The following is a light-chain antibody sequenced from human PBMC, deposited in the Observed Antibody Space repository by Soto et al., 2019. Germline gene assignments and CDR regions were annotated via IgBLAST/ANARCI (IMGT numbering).Light chain of an antibody. CDR1: QDIRGA. Sequence: AIQLTQSPSSLSASVGDRVTITCRASQDIRGALAWYQQTPGKAPKILIYDVSSLQSRVPSRFSGSSSWTDFSLTISSLQTEDFATYVCQQFNSYPITFGQGTRLDIK. CDR3: QQFNSYPIT. J-gene: IGKJ5*01. CDR2: DVS. V-gene: IGKV1-13*02.